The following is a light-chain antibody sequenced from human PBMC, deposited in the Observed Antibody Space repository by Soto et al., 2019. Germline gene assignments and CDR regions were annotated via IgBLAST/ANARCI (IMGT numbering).Light chain of an antibody. CDR3: QQSYSTPST. Sequence: DIQMTQSPSSLSASVGDRVTITCRASQSISSYLNWYQQKPGKAPKLLIYAASSLQSGGTSRFSGSGSGTDFTLTISSLQPEDFATYYCQQSYSTPSTFGQGTKLEIK. V-gene: IGKV1-39*01. J-gene: IGKJ2*01. CDR1: QSISSY. CDR2: AAS.